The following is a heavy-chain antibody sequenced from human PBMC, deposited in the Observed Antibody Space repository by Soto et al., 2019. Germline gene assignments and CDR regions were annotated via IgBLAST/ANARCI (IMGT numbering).Heavy chain of an antibody. D-gene: IGHD3-22*01. CDR1: GFTFSSYS. V-gene: IGHV3-21*01. CDR2: ISSSSSYI. CDR3: ARDGPYYYDSSGYRPGYYGMDV. J-gene: IGHJ6*02. Sequence: GGSLRLSCAASGFTFSSYSMNWVRQAPGKGLEWVSSISSSSSYIYYADSVKGRFTISRDNAKNSLYRQMNSLRAEDTAVYYCARDGPYYYDSSGYRPGYYGMDVWGQGTTVTVSS.